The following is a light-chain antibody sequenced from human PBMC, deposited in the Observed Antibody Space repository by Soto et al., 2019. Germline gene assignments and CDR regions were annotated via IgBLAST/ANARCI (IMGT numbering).Light chain of an antibody. CDR3: QQYNSYS. J-gene: IGKJ1*01. V-gene: IGKV1-5*01. Sequence: DIQMTQSPSTLPASVGDRVTITCRASQSISNWFAWYQQKPGTAPKVLIYHASNLQSGVPSRFSGSGSGTEFTLTISSLQPDDFATYSCQQYNSYSFGQGTKVDIK. CDR1: QSISNW. CDR2: HAS.